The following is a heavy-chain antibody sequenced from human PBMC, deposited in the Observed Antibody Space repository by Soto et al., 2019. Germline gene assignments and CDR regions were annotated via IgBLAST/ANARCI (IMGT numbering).Heavy chain of an antibody. CDR1: GFTFSSYW. Sequence: EVQLVESGGGLVQPGGSLRLSCAASGFTFSSYWMHWVRQSPGKGLVWVSRINSDGSSTSYADSVKGRFTISRDNAKNTLYLQMNSLRAEDTAVYYCARGGSLNWYFDLWGRGTLVTVSS. D-gene: IGHD1-26*01. J-gene: IGHJ2*01. V-gene: IGHV3-74*01. CDR2: INSDGSST. CDR3: ARGGSLNWYFDL.